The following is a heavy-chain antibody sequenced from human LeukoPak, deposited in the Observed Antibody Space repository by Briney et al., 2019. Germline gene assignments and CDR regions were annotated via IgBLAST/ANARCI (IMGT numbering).Heavy chain of an antibody. CDR1: GFSVSTSGGG. J-gene: IGHJ4*02. V-gene: IGHV2-5*02. Sequence: AGPKEANPTQTLTLTCTSSGFSVSTSGGGVGWIRQPPGKALGWLALIFWDDDKRCSPSLSDKLTITDETSRNQVVLTMTIMDPVDTATYYCVHSTPAPGCGGGNCYGFDYWGQGTLVTVSS. CDR2: IFWDDDK. CDR3: VHSTPAPGCGGGNCYGFDY. D-gene: IGHD2-15*01.